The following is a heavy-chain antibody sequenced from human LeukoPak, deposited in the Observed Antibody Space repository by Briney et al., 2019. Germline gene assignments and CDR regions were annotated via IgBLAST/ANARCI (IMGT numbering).Heavy chain of an antibody. CDR2: VSDTGNI. D-gene: IGHD5-18*01. Sequence: PGGSLRLSCAASGFTFSSFTMNWVRQAPGKGLEWVSTVSDTGNIHYSDSVKGRFTISRDNAKNSLYLQMNSLRDEDTAVYYCARDGLHTAHFDYWGQGTPVTVSS. CDR3: ARDGLHTAHFDY. V-gene: IGHV3-48*02. J-gene: IGHJ4*02. CDR1: GFTFSSFT.